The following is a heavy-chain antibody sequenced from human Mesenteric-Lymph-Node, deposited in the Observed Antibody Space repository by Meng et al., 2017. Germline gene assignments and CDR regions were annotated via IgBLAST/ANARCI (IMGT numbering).Heavy chain of an antibody. V-gene: IGHV3-7*01. J-gene: IGHJ4*02. D-gene: IGHD5/OR15-5a*01. CDR3: ARDGGYGVYDGFDY. CDR1: GFTFSSYS. CDR2: IRQGGSDK. Sequence: GESLKISCAASGFTFSSYSMNWVRQAPGKGLEWVANIRQGGSDKYYVDSVKGRFTISRDNAKNSLYLQMNSLRAEDTAVYYCARDGGYGVYDGFDYWGQGTLVTVSS.